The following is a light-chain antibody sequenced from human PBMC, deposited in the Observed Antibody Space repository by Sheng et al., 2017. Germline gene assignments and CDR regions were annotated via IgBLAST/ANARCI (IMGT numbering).Light chain of an antibody. CDR2: RNY. V-gene: IGLV10-54*04. J-gene: IGLJ3*02. CDR1: SNNVGNQG. CDR3: SAWDSSFSGWV. Sequence: QAGLTQPPSVSKGLRQTATLTCTGNSNNVGNQGAAWLQQHQGHPPKLLSYRNYNRPSGISERFSASRSGNTASLTITGLQPEDEADYYCSAWDSSFSGWVFGGGTKLTVL.